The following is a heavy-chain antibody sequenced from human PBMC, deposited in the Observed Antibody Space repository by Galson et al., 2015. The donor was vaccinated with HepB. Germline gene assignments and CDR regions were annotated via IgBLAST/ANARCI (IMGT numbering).Heavy chain of an antibody. CDR1: GFTFSSYA. D-gene: IGHD3-22*01. J-gene: IGHJ4*02. CDR3: ARDGGGYYDSSGYYSN. Sequence: SLRLSCAASGFTFSSYAMHWVRQAPGKGLEWVAVISYDGSNKYYADSVKGRFTISRDNSKNTLYLQMNSLRAEDTAVYYCARDGGGYYDSSGYYSNWGQGTLVTVSS. V-gene: IGHV3-30*04. CDR2: ISYDGSNK.